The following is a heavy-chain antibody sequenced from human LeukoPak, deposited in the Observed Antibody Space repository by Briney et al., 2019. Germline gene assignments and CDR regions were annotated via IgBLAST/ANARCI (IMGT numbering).Heavy chain of an antibody. Sequence: GGSLRLSCAGSGFTFSNYAMHWVRQSPGKGLEWVAVISFDGNNTYYADSVKGRFTISRDDSKNTLYLQMNSLKTEDTAVYYCTTIDFTSSLYYYYGMDVWGQGTTVTVSS. D-gene: IGHD2-2*01. CDR2: ISFDGNNT. CDR1: GFTFSNYA. V-gene: IGHV3-30*07. J-gene: IGHJ6*02. CDR3: TTIDFTSSLYYYYGMDV.